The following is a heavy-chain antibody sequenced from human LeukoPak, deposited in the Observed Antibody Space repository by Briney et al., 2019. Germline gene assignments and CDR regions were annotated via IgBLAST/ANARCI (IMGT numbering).Heavy chain of an antibody. V-gene: IGHV1-46*01. J-gene: IGHJ4*02. Sequence: ASVKVSCKASGYTFTSYYMHWVRQAPGQGLEWMGIINPSGGSTSYAQEFQGRVTMTRDMSTSTVYMELSSLRSEDTAVYYCARLDYSYGFDYWGQGTLVTVSS. CDR3: ARLDYSYGFDY. CDR2: INPSGGST. D-gene: IGHD5-18*01. CDR1: GYTFTSYY.